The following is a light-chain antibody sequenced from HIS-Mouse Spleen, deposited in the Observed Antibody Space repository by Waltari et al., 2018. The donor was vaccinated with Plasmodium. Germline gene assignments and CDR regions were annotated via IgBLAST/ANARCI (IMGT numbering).Light chain of an antibody. CDR2: EDS. V-gene: IGLV3-10*01. CDR1: ALPKQY. J-gene: IGLJ3*02. Sequence: SYELTQPPSVSVSPGQTARITCSGDALPKQYDYWYQQKSGQAPVLVSYEDSKRPSGIPGRFSGSSSGTMATLTISGAQVEDEADYYCYSTDSSGNHRVFGGGTKLTVL. CDR3: YSTDSSGNHRV.